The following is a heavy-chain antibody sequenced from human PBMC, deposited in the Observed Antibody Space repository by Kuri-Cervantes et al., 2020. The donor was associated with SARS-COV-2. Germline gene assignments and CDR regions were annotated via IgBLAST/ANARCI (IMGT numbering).Heavy chain of an antibody. Sequence: GESLKISCVASGFTFSNYAIHWVRQAPGKGLEWVAVIWYDGKNEYYAGSVKGRFTISRDNSRNTVLLQMNILRAEDTAIYYCARGAASYYMDVWGTGTTVTVSS. V-gene: IGHV3-33*08. CDR1: GFTFSNYA. CDR3: ARGAASYYMDV. J-gene: IGHJ6*03. D-gene: IGHD3-16*01. CDR2: IWYDGKNE.